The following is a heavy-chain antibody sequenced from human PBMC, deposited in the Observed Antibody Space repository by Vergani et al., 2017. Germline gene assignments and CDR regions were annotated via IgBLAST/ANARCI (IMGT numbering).Heavy chain of an antibody. CDR1: DSSIMTNPY. V-gene: IGHV4-38-2*01. D-gene: IGHD3-10*01. Sequence: QVQLQESGPGLVKPSETLTLPCDVSDSSIMTNPYWGWFRPSPGKGLEWIGCIYHSGGPHYNSSLKSRVSISIVSSSKFSLSRTSVTAADTAVYCCARHRGSGGYFPSSYFYGMDVWGHGTTVTVSS. CDR3: ARHRGSGGYFPSSYFYGMDV. J-gene: IGHJ6*02. CDR2: IYHSGGP.